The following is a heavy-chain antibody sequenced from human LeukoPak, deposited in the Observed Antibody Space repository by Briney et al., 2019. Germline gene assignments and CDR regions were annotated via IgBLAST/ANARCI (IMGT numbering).Heavy chain of an antibody. CDR1: GFNVRSNY. Sequence: PGGSLRLSCAASGFNVRSNYMNWVRQAPGKGLEWVSYISSSGGNIYYADSVKGRFTISRDNAKNSLYLQINSLRAEDTGVYYCAREVAAAFDYWGQGTLVTVSS. V-gene: IGHV3-48*03. CDR2: ISSSGGNI. CDR3: AREVAAAFDY. D-gene: IGHD6-13*01. J-gene: IGHJ4*02.